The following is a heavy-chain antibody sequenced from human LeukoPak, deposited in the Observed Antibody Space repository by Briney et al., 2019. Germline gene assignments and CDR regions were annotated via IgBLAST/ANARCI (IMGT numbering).Heavy chain of an antibody. Sequence: GGSLRLSCAASGFTFSNYAMSWVRQAPGKGLEWVSSISGSGGSTYYADSVKGRFTISRDNAQNSLYLQMNSLRDEDTAVYYCARCRQDDITYFDYWGQGTLVTVSS. CDR1: GFTFSNYA. CDR3: ARCRQDDITYFDY. J-gene: IGHJ4*02. CDR2: ISGSGGST. D-gene: IGHD3-9*01. V-gene: IGHV3-23*01.